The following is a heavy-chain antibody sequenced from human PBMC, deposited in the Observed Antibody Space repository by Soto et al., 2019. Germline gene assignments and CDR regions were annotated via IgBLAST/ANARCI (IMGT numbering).Heavy chain of an antibody. CDR2: IYPGDSDT. V-gene: IGHV5-51*01. J-gene: IGHJ6*02. D-gene: IGHD2-15*01. CDR1: GYSFTSYW. Sequence: PGESLKISCKGSGYSFTSYWIGWVRQMPGKGLEWMGIIYPGDSDTRYSPSFQGQVTISADKSISTAYLQWSSLKASDTAMYYCARHDRGCSGGSCYGYGMDVWGQGTTVTVSS. CDR3: ARHDRGCSGGSCYGYGMDV.